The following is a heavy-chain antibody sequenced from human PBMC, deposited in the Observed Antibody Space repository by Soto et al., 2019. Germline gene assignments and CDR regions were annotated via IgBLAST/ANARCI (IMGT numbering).Heavy chain of an antibody. J-gene: IGHJ5*02. CDR3: ASSGMQQLVAMVWFDP. CDR2: IWYDGSNK. V-gene: IGHV3-33*01. Sequence: PGGSLRLSCAASGFTFSSYGMHWVRQAPGKGLEWVAVIWYDGSNKYYADSVKGRFTISRDNSKNTLYLQMNSLRAEDTAVYYCASSGMQQLVAMVWFDPWGQGTLVTVSS. D-gene: IGHD6-13*01. CDR1: GFTFSSYG.